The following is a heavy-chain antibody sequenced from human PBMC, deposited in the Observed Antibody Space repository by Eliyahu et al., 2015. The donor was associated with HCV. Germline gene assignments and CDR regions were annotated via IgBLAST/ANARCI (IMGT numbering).Heavy chain of an antibody. Sequence: QVQLVESGGGVVQPGRSLRLSCAAXGFTFSSYGMHWVRQAPGKGLEWVAVIWYDGSNKYYADSVKGRFTISRDNSKNTLYLQMNSLRAEDTAVYYCARDPYDSSGYYYYQHWGQGTLVTVSS. CDR3: ARDPYDSSGYYYYQH. CDR1: GFTFSSYG. CDR2: IWYDGSNK. V-gene: IGHV3-33*01. J-gene: IGHJ1*01. D-gene: IGHD3-22*01.